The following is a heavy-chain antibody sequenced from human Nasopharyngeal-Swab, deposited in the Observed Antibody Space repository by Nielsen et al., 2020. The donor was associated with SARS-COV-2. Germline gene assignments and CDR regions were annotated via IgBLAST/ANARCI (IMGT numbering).Heavy chain of an antibody. CDR1: GFSFRSYW. D-gene: IGHD1-14*01. V-gene: IGHV3-23*01. J-gene: IGHJ4*02. CDR3: AKGTGMTYRAIDY. Sequence: GESLKISCAASGFSFRSYWMHWVRQAPGKGLEWVSAISRTYSTYYADSVRGRFTVSRDNSKNTLYLQMSSLRAEDTAVYYCAKGTGMTYRAIDYWGQGTLVTASS. CDR2: ISRTYST.